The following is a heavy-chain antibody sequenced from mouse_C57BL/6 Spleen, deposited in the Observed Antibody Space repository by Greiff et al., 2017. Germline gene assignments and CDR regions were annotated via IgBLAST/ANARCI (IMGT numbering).Heavy chain of an antibody. CDR1: GYTFTSYW. Sequence: VQLQQPGAELVRPGSSVKLSCKASGYTFTSYWMHWVKQRPIQGLEWIGNIDPSDSETHYNQKFKDKATLTVDKSSSTAYMQLSSLTSEDSAVYYCARRGVVATGDYFDYWGQGTTLTVSS. CDR2: IDPSDSET. CDR3: ARRGVVATGDYFDY. J-gene: IGHJ2*01. V-gene: IGHV1-52*01. D-gene: IGHD1-1*01.